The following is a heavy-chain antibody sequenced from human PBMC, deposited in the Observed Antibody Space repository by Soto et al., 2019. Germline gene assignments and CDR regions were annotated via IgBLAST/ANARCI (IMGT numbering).Heavy chain of an antibody. CDR1: GFTFSSYA. Sequence: GGSLRLSCAASGFTFSSYAMHWVRQAPGKGLEWVAVISSDGTKRYYADSVKGRFTISRDNSKNTPFLQMNSLRTDDTAVYYCASDVYYDPSGPPYDYWGQGSLVTVSS. D-gene: IGHD3-3*01. V-gene: IGHV3-30-3*01. CDR3: ASDVYYDPSGPPYDY. CDR2: ISSDGTKR. J-gene: IGHJ4*02.